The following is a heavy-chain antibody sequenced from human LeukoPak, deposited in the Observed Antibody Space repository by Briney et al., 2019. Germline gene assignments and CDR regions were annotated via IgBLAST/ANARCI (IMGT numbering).Heavy chain of an antibody. CDR3: AGAAVVATTVTAIQYYFDY. CDR1: GYTFTSYY. CDR2: INPSGGST. Sequence: ASVKVSCKASGYTFTSYYMHWVRQAPGQGLEWMGIINPSGGSTSYAQKFQGRVTMTRDTSTSTVYMELSSLRSEDTAVYYCAGAAVVATTVTAIQYYFDYWGQGTLVTVSS. V-gene: IGHV1-46*01. D-gene: IGHD2-21*02. J-gene: IGHJ4*02.